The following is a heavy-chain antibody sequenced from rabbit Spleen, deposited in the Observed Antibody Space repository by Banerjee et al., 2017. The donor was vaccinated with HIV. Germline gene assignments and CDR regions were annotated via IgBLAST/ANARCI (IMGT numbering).Heavy chain of an antibody. CDR2: IDPIFGSA. CDR3: ARDLVGVIGWNFYL. CDR1: GFDFSSYG. D-gene: IGHD5-1*01. V-gene: IGHV1S36*01. J-gene: IGHJ4*01. Sequence: QEHLVESGGGLVTPGGNLTLTCTASGFDFSSYGVSWVRQAPGKGLEWIGYIDPIFGSAYFASWVSGRFSISRTSSTTVTLRMTSLTAAERATYFCARDLVGVIGWNFYLWGQGTLVTVS.